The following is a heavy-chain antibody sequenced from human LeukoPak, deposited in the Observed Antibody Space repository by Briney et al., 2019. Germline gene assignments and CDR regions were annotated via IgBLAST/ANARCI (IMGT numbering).Heavy chain of an antibody. Sequence: GSLRLSCAASGITFSSYAMSWVRQAPGKGLEWVSAISGSGGSTYYADSVKGRFTISRDSSKNTLYLQMNSLRAEDTAVYYCAKDRATMIVVVIDYWGQGTLVTVSS. CDR2: ISGSGGST. V-gene: IGHV3-23*01. J-gene: IGHJ4*02. CDR1: GITFSSYA. D-gene: IGHD3-22*01. CDR3: AKDRATMIVVVIDY.